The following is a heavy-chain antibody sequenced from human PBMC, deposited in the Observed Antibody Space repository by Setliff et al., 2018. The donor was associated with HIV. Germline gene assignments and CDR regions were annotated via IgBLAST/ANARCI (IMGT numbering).Heavy chain of an antibody. CDR2: IYPGDSDT. CDR3: AGWFGQVSGLHY. J-gene: IGHJ4*02. V-gene: IGHV5-51*01. Sequence: PGESLKISCKGYGYSFTNYWIAWVRQMPGKGLEWMGIIYPGDSDTRYSPSFQGQVTIPADKSISTAYLQWSSLKAADTAMYYCAGWFGQVSGLHYWGQRTLVTVSS. CDR1: GYSFTNYW. D-gene: IGHD3-10*01.